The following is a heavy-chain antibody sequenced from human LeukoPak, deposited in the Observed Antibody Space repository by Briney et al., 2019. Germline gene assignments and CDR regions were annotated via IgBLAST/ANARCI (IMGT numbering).Heavy chain of an antibody. CDR3: ARAPSSSWYFKSEYFQH. V-gene: IGHV1-8*03. J-gene: IGHJ1*01. CDR2: MNPNSGNT. Sequence: ASVKVSCKASGYTFTSYDINWVRQAPGQGLEWMGWMNPNSGNTGYAQKFQGRVTITRNTSISTAYMELSSLRSEDTAVYYCARAPSSSWYFKSEYFQHWGQGTLVTVSS. CDR1: GYTFTSYD. D-gene: IGHD6-13*01.